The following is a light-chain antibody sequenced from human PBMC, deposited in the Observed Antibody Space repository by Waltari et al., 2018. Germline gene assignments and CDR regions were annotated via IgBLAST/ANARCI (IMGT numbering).Light chain of an antibody. V-gene: IGKV1-NL1*01. Sequence: DIQMTLSPSSLSASVGDRVTITCRASQGISNSLAWYQQKPGKAPKLLLYAASRLESGVPSRFSGSGSGTDYTLTISSLQPEDFATYYCQQYYSTPPMYTFGQGTKLEIK. CDR2: AAS. CDR3: QQYYSTPPMYT. J-gene: IGKJ2*01. CDR1: QGISNS.